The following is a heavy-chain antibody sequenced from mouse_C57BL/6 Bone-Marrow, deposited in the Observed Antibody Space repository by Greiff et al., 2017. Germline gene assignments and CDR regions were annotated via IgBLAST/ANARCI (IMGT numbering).Heavy chain of an antibody. V-gene: IGHV1-7*01. CDR1: GYTFTSYW. D-gene: IGHD2-4*01. CDR3: ARCDYPAGFAY. CDR2: INPSSGYT. Sequence: VQLQQSGAELAKPGASVKLSCKASGYTFTSYWMHWVKQRPGQGLEWIGYINPSSGYTKYNQKFKDKATLTANKSYSTAYMQLSSLTYEYSAVYYCARCDYPAGFAYWGQGTLVTVSA. J-gene: IGHJ3*01.